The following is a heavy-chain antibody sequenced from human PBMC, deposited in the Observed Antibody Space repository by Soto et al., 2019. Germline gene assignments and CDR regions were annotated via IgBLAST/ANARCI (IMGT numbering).Heavy chain of an antibody. CDR2: ISSSSSYI. J-gene: IGHJ4*02. CDR3: ASKYSSSSHGVY. Sequence: EVQLVESGGGLVKPGGSLRLSCAASGFTFSSYSMNWVRHAPGKGLEWVSSISSSSSYIYYADSVKGRFTISRDNAKNSLYLQMNSLRAEDTAVYYCASKYSSSSHGVYWGQGTLVTVSS. CDR1: GFTFSSYS. D-gene: IGHD6-6*01. V-gene: IGHV3-21*01.